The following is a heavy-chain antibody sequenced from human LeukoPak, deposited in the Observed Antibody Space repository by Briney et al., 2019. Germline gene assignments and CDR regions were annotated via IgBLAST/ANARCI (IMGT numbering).Heavy chain of an antibody. CDR3: AREPLGYYYDSSGPKRYYYYMDV. J-gene: IGHJ6*03. CDR1: GGSISSGSYY. V-gene: IGHV4-61*02. D-gene: IGHD3-22*01. CDR2: IYTSGST. Sequence: SQTLSLTCTVSGGSISSGSYYWSWIRQPAGKGLEWIGRIYTSGSTNYNPSLKSRVTISVDTSKNQFSLKLSSVTAADTAVYYCAREPLGYYYDSSGPKRYYYYMDVWGKGTTVTVSS.